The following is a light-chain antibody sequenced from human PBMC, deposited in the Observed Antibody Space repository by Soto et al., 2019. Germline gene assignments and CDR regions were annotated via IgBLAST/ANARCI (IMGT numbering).Light chain of an antibody. V-gene: IGLV3-1*01. Sequence: SYELTQPPSVSVSPGQTASITCSGDKLGDKYACWYQQKPGQSPVLVIYQDSKRPSGIPERFSGSNSGNTATLTISGTQAMDEADYYCMCYAGGNNWVFGGGTKLTVL. CDR1: KLGDKY. CDR2: QDS. J-gene: IGLJ3*02. CDR3: MCYAGGNNWV.